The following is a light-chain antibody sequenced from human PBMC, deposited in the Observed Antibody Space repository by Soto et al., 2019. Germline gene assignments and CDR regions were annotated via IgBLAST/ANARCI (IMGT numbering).Light chain of an antibody. J-gene: IGLJ2*01. V-gene: IGLV4-60*02. CDR1: SGHSSYS. CDR2: VESSGRY. CDR3: EPWDSYTAVV. Sequence: QPVLTQSSSASASLGSSVKLTCTLSSGHSSYSIALHQQQPGKAPRYLMKVESSGRYNKGSGLPDRFSGSSSGADRYLTISNLQFEDEAEYYCEPWDSYTAVVFGGGTKVTVL.